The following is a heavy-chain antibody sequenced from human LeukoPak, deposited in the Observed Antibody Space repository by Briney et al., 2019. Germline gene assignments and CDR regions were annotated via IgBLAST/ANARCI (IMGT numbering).Heavy chain of an antibody. D-gene: IGHD6-13*01. V-gene: IGHV4-34*01. CDR2: INHSGST. CDR3: AWSIAAASFDY. CDR1: GGSXXGYY. J-gene: IGHJ4*02. Sequence: XTCXXXGGSXXGYYWSWIRQPPGKGLEWIGEINHSGSTNYNPSLKSRVTISVDTSKNQFSLKLSSVTAADTAVYYCAWSIAAASFDYWGQGTLVTVSS.